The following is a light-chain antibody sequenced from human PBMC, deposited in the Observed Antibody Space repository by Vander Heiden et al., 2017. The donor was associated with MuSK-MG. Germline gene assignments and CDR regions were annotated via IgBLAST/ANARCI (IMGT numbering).Light chain of an antibody. CDR1: QSRLYTSNNMNY. CDR3: QQHESHTPMT. V-gene: IGKV4-1*01. CDR2: WAS. J-gene: IGKJ1*01. Sequence: DIVMTQSPDSLAVSLGERATINCKSSQSRLYTSNNMNYLAWYQQKPGQPPKVLIYWASTREAGVPDRFSGSGYGTDFSLTISSRQAEDVAVYYCQQHESHTPMTFGQGTKVEIK.